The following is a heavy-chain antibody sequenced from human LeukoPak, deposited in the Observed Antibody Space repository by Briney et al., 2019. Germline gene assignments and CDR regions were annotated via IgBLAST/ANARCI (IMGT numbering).Heavy chain of an antibody. J-gene: IGHJ4*02. CDR1: GFTVSSNY. D-gene: IGHD2-8*01. CDR3: AKDHGTNVYDPFDY. V-gene: IGHV3-53*01. Sequence: PGGSLRLSCAASGFTVSSNYLSWVRQAPGKGLEWVSVIYSGGSTYYADSVKGRFTISRDNSKSTLYLQMSSLRAGDTAVYYCAKDHGTNVYDPFDYWGQGTLVTVSS. CDR2: IYSGGST.